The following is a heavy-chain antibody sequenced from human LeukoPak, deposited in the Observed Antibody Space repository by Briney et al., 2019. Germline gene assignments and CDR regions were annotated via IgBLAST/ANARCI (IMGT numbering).Heavy chain of an antibody. D-gene: IGHD2-15*01. V-gene: IGHV3-23*01. CDR3: AKVASRYCSGGNSYFGF. J-gene: IGHJ4*02. Sequence: TGGSLRLSCAASGFTFSDYAVSWVRQTPGKGLEWVSAISGSGVTTYYADSVKGRFTISRDNSKNTLYLQMNSLRAEDTAVYYCAKVASRYCSGGNSYFGFWGQGTLVTVSS. CDR2: ISGSGVTT. CDR1: GFTFSDYA.